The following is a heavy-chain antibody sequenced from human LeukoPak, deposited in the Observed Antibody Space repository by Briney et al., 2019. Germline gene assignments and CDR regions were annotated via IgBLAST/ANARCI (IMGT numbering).Heavy chain of an antibody. D-gene: IGHD3-3*01. CDR2: TNPNSGGT. Sequence: ASVKVSCKASGYTFTGYYMHWVRQAPGQGLEWMGWTNPNSGGTNYAQKFQGRVTMTRDTSISTAYMELSRLRSDDTAVYYCARVPPSELEWLSYYGMDVWGQGTTVTVSS. CDR3: ARVPPSELEWLSYYGMDV. J-gene: IGHJ6*02. V-gene: IGHV1-2*02. CDR1: GYTFTGYY.